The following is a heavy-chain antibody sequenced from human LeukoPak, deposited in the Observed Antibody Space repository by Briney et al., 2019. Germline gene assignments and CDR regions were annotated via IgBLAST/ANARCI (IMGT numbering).Heavy chain of an antibody. D-gene: IGHD1-26*01. Sequence: SETLSLTCTVSGGSITNYYWSWIRQPPGKGLEWIGYIYYSGSTNYNPSLKSRVTISVDSSKNQFSPKLSSVTAADTAVYYCARTYSGSAIDYWGQGTLVTVSS. CDR3: ARTYSGSAIDY. V-gene: IGHV4-59*01. CDR1: GGSITNYY. J-gene: IGHJ4*02. CDR2: IYYSGST.